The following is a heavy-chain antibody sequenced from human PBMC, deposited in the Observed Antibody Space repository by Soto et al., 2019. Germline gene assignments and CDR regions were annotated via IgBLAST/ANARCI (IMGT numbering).Heavy chain of an antibody. CDR2: MNTNTNTT. V-gene: IGHV1-8*01. J-gene: IGHJ5*02. Sequence: SVKVSFKAFGYTFTNHDSNWVRQAPGQGLEWIGWMNTNTNTTDSAEVFEGRVSLTWDTSISTAYMQLNSLKIDDTAVYYCAREVVETSSLWLDPWGQGTLVTVSS. D-gene: IGHD6-6*01. CDR1: GYTFTNHD. CDR3: AREVVETSSLWLDP.